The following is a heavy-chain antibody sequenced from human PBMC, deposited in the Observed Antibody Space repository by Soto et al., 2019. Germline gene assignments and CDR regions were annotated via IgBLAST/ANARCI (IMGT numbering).Heavy chain of an antibody. J-gene: IGHJ4*02. Sequence: PGGSLRLSCAASGFTFSSYAMSWVRQAPGKGLEWVSAISRIGSSTYYADSVKGRFTISRDNSKNTLYLQMNSLRAEDTAVYYCAKVSSAWYAGFFDLWGQGTLVTVSS. D-gene: IGHD2-8*01. CDR1: GFTFSSYA. CDR3: AKVSSAWYAGFFDL. CDR2: ISRIGSST. V-gene: IGHV3-23*01.